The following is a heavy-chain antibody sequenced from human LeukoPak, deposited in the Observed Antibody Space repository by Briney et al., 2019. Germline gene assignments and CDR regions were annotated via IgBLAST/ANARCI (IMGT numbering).Heavy chain of an antibody. CDR2: IHNSESA. V-gene: IGHV4-39*01. CDR3: ARQVTFGYAFAYYFDY. Sequence: SETLSLTCTVSGGSISTSSYYWGWIRQPPGKGLEWIGNIHNSESAYYNPSLKSRVTMSVDTSKNQFSLKLSSVTAADTAVYYCARQVTFGYAFAYYFDYWGQGSLVTVSS. D-gene: IGHD5-18*01. J-gene: IGHJ4*02. CDR1: GGSISTSSYY.